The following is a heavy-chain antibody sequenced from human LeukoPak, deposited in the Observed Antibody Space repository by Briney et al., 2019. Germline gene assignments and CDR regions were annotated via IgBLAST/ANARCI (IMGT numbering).Heavy chain of an antibody. Sequence: GESLKISCQASGYSFMTYWIGWVRQMPGKGLEWMAIIYPGDSDTKYSPSFQDQVTISADKSINTAYLHWRSLKASDTAMYYCARLSMIDTFDIWGLGTVVTVSS. CDR1: GYSFMTYW. D-gene: IGHD3-22*01. CDR3: ARLSMIDTFDI. V-gene: IGHV5-51*01. CDR2: IYPGDSDT. J-gene: IGHJ3*02.